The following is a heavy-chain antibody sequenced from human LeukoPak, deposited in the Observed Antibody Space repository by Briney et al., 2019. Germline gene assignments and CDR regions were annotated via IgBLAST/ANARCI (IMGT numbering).Heavy chain of an antibody. CDR2: IYWNDDK. D-gene: IGHD4-11*01. J-gene: IGHJ4*02. Sequence: SGPTLVKPTQTLTLTCTFSGCSLSTRGGGVGWIRQPPGKALEWLSLIYWNDDKRYSPSMKSRLTITKDTSKNQVVLTMTNMDRVDTATYSCAHTYSLEVLYCFDYWGQGTLVPVSS. CDR1: GCSLSTRGGG. V-gene: IGHV2-5*01. CDR3: AHTYSLEVLYCFDY.